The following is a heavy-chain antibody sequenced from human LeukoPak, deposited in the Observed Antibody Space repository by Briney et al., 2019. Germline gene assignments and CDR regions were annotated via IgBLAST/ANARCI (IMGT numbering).Heavy chain of an antibody. CDR2: IHPNSGAT. J-gene: IGHJ4*02. V-gene: IGHV1-2*02. CDR3: ARDMGRYSGYDYDY. CDR1: GSTFTDYY. Sequence: ASVKVSCKTPGSTFTDYYLHCVRQAPGQGLEWVGWIHPNSGATHYAQKFQSRLTMTRDTSISTVYMELTRLRSDDTAVYYCARDMGRYSGYDYDYWGQGTLVTASS. D-gene: IGHD5-12*01.